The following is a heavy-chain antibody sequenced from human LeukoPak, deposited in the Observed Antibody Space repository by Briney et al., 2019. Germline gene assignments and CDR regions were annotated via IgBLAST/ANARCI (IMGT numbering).Heavy chain of an antibody. CDR2: ITPIFGTA. Sequence: SVKVSCKASGGTFSSYAVSWVRQAPGQGLEWMGGITPIFGTANYAQKFQGRVTITADESTSTAYMELSSLRSEDTAVYYCAKEIGSKFDYWGQGTLVTVSS. D-gene: IGHD6-25*01. CDR3: AKEIGSKFDY. J-gene: IGHJ4*02. CDR1: GGTFSSYA. V-gene: IGHV1-69*13.